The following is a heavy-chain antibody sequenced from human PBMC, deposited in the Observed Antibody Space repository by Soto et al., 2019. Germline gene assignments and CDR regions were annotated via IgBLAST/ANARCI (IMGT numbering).Heavy chain of an antibody. Sequence: EVQLLASGGGLVQPGGSLSLSCAASGLTFSSFAMSWVRQAPGKGLEWVSAIDTSGGGTYYAASVKGRFTISRDNSKNTLYLQMNSLRAEDTAVYYAVKSSRTLGDSWGQGTLVTVSS. D-gene: IGHD6-13*01. CDR2: IDTSGGGT. CDR1: GLTFSSFA. V-gene: IGHV3-23*01. J-gene: IGHJ4*02. CDR3: VKSSRTLGDS.